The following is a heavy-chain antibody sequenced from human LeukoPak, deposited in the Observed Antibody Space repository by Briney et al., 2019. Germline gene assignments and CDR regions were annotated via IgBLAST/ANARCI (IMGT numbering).Heavy chain of an antibody. Sequence: SETLSLTCTVSGGAISSGGYSWSWIRQHPEKGPEWIGHMFYSGGTYYNPSLKSRVSMSVDTSQNHFSLKLTSVTAADTAVYYCGRGDPLRYWGQGIRVTVSS. D-gene: IGHD3-16*02. CDR2: MFYSGGT. V-gene: IGHV4-31*03. CDR1: GGAISSGGYS. J-gene: IGHJ4*02. CDR3: GRGDPLRY.